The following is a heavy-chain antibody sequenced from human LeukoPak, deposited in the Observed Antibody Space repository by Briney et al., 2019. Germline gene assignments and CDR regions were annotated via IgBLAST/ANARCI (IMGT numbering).Heavy chain of an antibody. J-gene: IGHJ4*02. CDR1: GGSISDYY. Sequence: SETLSLTCTVSGGSISDYYRGWIRQPPGKGLEWIGYIYYSGSTNYNPSLKSRVTISVDTSKNQFPLKLSSVTAADTAVYYCARDLLHYFDYWGQGTLVTVSS. D-gene: IGHD3-10*01. V-gene: IGHV4-59*01. CDR3: ARDLLHYFDY. CDR2: IYYSGST.